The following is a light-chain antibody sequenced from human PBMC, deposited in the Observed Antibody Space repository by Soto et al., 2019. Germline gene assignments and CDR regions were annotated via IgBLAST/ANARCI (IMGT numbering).Light chain of an antibody. V-gene: IGKV1D-12*01. Sequence: DVQMTQSPSSVSASVGDRFTITCRASQGISSWLAWYQKKQGKAPKLLIYAASSLQSGVPSRLRGSGYGTDLTITISSLQNEDFETYYCQQANSFPLTFGGGTKVDIK. CDR2: AAS. J-gene: IGKJ4*01. CDR3: QQANSFPLT. CDR1: QGISSW.